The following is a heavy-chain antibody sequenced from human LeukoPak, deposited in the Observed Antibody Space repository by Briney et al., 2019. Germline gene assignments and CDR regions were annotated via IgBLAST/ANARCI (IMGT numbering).Heavy chain of an antibody. CDR3: ARDPTFMGSGSFDY. Sequence: PSETLSLTCAVYGGSFSGYYWSWIRQPPGKGLEWIGEINHSGSTNYNPSLKSRVTISVDTSKNQFSLKLSSVTAADTAVYYCARDPTFMGSGSFDYWGQGTLVTVSS. CDR2: INHSGST. V-gene: IGHV4-34*01. J-gene: IGHJ4*02. CDR1: GGSFSGYY. D-gene: IGHD3-10*01.